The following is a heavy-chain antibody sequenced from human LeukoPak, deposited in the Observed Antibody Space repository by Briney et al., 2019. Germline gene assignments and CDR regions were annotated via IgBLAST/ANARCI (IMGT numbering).Heavy chain of an antibody. CDR1: GGSFSGYY. CDR2: INHSEST. J-gene: IGHJ6*04. D-gene: IGHD2-2*01. V-gene: IGHV4-34*01. Sequence: SETLSLTCAVYGGSFSGYYWSWIRQPPGQGLEWIGEINHSESTNYNPSLKSRVTISVDTAKNQFALKLSSVTAADTAVYYCARGGPDIVVVPAARLHYYYYGMDVWGKGPTVTVSS. CDR3: ARGGPDIVVVPAARLHYYYYGMDV.